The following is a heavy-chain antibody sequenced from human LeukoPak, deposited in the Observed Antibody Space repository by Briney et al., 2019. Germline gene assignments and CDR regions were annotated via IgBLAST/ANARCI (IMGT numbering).Heavy chain of an antibody. CDR1: GFIFSSYG. CDR2: IWYDGSNK. V-gene: IGHV3-33*01. D-gene: IGHD3-22*01. J-gene: IGHJ3*02. Sequence: GRSLRLSCAASGFIFSSYGMHWVRQAPGKGLEWVAVIWYDGSNKYYADSVKGRFTISRDNSKNTLYLQMNSLRAEDTAVYYCARAEGYYDSSGNDAFDIWGQGTMVTVSS. CDR3: ARAEGYYDSSGNDAFDI.